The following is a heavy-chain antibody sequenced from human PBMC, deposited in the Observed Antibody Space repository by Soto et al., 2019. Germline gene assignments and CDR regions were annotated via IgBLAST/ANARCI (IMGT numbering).Heavy chain of an antibody. CDR2: ISYDGSNK. Sequence: QVQLVESGGGVVQPGRSLRLSCAASGFTFSSYGMHWVRQAPGKGLEWVAVISYDGSNKYYADSVKGRFTISRDNSKNTLYLQMNSLRAEDTAVYYCAKEREDLDIVVVPAAIDYWGQGPLVTVSS. V-gene: IGHV3-30*18. J-gene: IGHJ4*02. CDR3: AKEREDLDIVVVPAAIDY. CDR1: GFTFSSYG. D-gene: IGHD2-2*01.